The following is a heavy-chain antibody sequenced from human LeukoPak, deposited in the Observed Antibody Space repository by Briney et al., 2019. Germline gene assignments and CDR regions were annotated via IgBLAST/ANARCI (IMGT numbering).Heavy chain of an antibody. CDR3: ARGAGWYDN. V-gene: IGHV4-59*01. CDR2: IRYSGTT. CDR1: GGSITSDY. D-gene: IGHD6-19*01. Sequence: PSETLSLTCTVSGGSITSDYWSWLRQPPGKGLEWIAYIRYSGTTNYNPSLKSRVTISLDTSKNQFSLKLTSVTAADTAVYYCARGAGWYDNWGQGTLVTVSS. J-gene: IGHJ4*02.